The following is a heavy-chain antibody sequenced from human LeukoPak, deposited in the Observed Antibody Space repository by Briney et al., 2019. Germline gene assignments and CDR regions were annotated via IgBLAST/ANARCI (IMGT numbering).Heavy chain of an antibody. CDR3: ARAVGGLQPTEYYFDY. V-gene: IGHV1-69*04. CDR2: IIPIFGIA. D-gene: IGHD5-24*01. J-gene: IGHJ4*02. Sequence: SVKVSCMASGGTFSSYAISWVRQAPGQGLEWMGRIIPIFGIANYAQKLQGRVTITAEKSTSTAYMELSSLRSEDTAVYYCARAVGGLQPTEYYFDYWGQGTLVTVSS. CDR1: GGTFSSYA.